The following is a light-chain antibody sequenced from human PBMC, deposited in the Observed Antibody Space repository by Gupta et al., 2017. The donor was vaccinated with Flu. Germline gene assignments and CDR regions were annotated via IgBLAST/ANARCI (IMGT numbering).Light chain of an antibody. Sequence: SYELTQPPSVSVSPGQTARITCSGNALPIHYAYWYQQKPGQAPVLLIYKDSERPSGIPERFSGSNSGTTVTLTISGVQAEDEADYYCQSADSNVVFGGGTKLTVL. J-gene: IGLJ2*01. CDR2: KDS. CDR3: QSADSNVV. V-gene: IGLV3-25*02. CDR1: ALPIHY.